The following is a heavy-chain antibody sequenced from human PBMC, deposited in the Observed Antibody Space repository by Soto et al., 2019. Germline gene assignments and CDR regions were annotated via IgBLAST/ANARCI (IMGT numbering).Heavy chain of an antibody. J-gene: IGHJ6*02. CDR1: GFTFSNAW. V-gene: IGHV3-15*01. CDR3: TTGGYSSSSTLLYYYYYGMDV. D-gene: IGHD6-6*01. Sequence: GGSLRLSCAASGFTFSNAWMSWVRQAPGKGLEGVGRIKSKTDVGTTDYAAPVKGRFTISRDDSKNTLNLQMNSLKTEDAAVYYCTTGGYSSSSTLLYYYYYGMDVWGQGTKVTVSS. CDR2: IKSKTDVGTT.